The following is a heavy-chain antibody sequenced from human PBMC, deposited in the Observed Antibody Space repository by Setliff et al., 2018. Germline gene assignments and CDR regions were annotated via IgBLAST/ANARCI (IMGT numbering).Heavy chain of an antibody. V-gene: IGHV4-39*07. D-gene: IGHD2-21*02. Sequence: PSETLSLTCTVSGGSISSSSYYWGWIRQPAGKGLEWVGNIGHTGSINYNPSLKSRLTISRDTSKNQVSLKLNSVTATDTAVYYCARDLGHGGDSDYWGQGILVTVSS. CDR1: GGSISSSSYY. J-gene: IGHJ4*02. CDR3: ARDLGHGGDSDY. CDR2: IGHTGSI.